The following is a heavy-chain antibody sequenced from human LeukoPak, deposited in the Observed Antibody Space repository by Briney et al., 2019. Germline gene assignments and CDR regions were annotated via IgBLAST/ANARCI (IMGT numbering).Heavy chain of an antibody. J-gene: IGHJ4*02. CDR2: ISWNSGDI. CDR3: AKVRGYSYGYFDC. Sequence: PGGSLRLSCAASGFTFDDYAMHWVRQAPGKGLEWVSGISWNSGDIGYADSVKGRFTISRDNAKNSLYLQMNSLRVEDTALYYCAKVRGYSYGYFDCWGQGTLVTVSS. CDR1: GFTFDDYA. D-gene: IGHD5-18*01. V-gene: IGHV3-9*01.